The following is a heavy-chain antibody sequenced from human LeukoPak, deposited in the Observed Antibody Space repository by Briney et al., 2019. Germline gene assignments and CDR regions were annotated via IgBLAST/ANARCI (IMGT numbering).Heavy chain of an antibody. V-gene: IGHV4-34*01. CDR1: GGSFSGYY. Sequence: SETLSLTCAVYGGSFSGYYWSWIRQPPGKGLEWIGEINHSGSTNYNPSLKSRVTISVDTSKNQFSLKLSSVTAADTAVYYCARAGYYYDSSGYYYHGPFDYWGQGTLVTVSS. J-gene: IGHJ4*02. CDR2: INHSGST. D-gene: IGHD3-22*01. CDR3: ARAGYYYDSSGYYYHGPFDY.